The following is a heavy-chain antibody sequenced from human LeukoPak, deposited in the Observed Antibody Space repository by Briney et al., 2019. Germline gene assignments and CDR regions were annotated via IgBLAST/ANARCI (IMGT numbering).Heavy chain of an antibody. V-gene: IGHV4-34*10. CDR3: ARYDVWGSYRAFDY. J-gene: IGHJ4*02. CDR1: GGSFSGYY. D-gene: IGHD3-16*02. CDR2: INHSGST. Sequence: PSETLSLTCAVYGGSFSGYYRSWIRQPPGKGLEWIGEINHSGSTNYNPSLKSRITISVDTSKNQFSLKLSSVTAADTAVYYCARYDVWGSYRAFDYWGQGTLVTVSS.